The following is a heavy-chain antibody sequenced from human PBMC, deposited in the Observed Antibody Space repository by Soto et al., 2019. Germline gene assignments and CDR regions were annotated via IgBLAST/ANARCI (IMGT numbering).Heavy chain of an antibody. D-gene: IGHD3-10*01. J-gene: IGHJ6*01. Sequence: GESLKISCKGSGYHFPSYWIGWVRQMPGKGLEWMGIIYPGDSDTRYSLSFQGQVTISADKSISTAYLQRSSLKASATALYYCATSSMVRRTWVVWGQGTTVTVSS. V-gene: IGHV5-51*01. CDR2: IYPGDSDT. CDR3: ATSSMVRRTWVV. CDR1: GYHFPSYW.